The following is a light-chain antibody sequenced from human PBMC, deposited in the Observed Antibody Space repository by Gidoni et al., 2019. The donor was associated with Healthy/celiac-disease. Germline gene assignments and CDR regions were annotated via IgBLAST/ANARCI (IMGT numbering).Light chain of an antibody. J-gene: IGKJ5*01. CDR3: VRALQTPPT. Sequence: DSAMTQSPLSLPVTPGEPASLSCRSSQSLLHSNGYNYLDWYMQKPGESPQLLIYLGSNRATGVPERVSGSGSGTDFTLKISRVEAEDVGVYYCVRALQTPPTFGQGTRLEIK. CDR1: QSLLHSNGYNY. CDR2: LGS. V-gene: IGKV2-28*01.